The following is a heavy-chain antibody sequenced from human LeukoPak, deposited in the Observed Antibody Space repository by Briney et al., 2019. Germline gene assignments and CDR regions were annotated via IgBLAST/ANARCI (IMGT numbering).Heavy chain of an antibody. CDR3: ARAKGFDY. J-gene: IGHJ4*02. CDR2: INHSGST. Sequence: SETLSLTCAVYGGSFSGYYWSWIRQPPGKGLEWIGEINHSGSTNYNPSLKSRVTISVDTSKNQFSLKLSSVTATDTAVYYCARAKGFDYWGQGTLVTVSS. CDR1: GGSFSGYY. V-gene: IGHV4-34*01.